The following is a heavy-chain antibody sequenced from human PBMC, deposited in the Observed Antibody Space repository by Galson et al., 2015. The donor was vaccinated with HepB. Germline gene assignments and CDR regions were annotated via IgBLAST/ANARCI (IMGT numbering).Heavy chain of an antibody. V-gene: IGHV1-2*02. Sequence: SVKVSCKASGYTFTNFYIHWVRQVPGQGPECMGWVNPNGGATTYTPKFQDRLTMTRDTSLRTVYMELNRLTSDDTAVYYCARDLYDILTGSRLRGYDHFGMDVWGQGTAVTVSS. CDR2: VNPNGGAT. D-gene: IGHD3-9*01. J-gene: IGHJ6*02. CDR3: ARDLYDILTGSRLRGYDHFGMDV. CDR1: GYTFTNFY.